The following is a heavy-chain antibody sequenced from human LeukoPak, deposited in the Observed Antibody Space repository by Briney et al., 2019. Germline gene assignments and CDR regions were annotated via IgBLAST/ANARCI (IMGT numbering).Heavy chain of an antibody. D-gene: IGHD3-10*01. CDR2: IYYSGST. CDR1: GGSISSGGYY. J-gene: IGHJ4*02. Sequence: SQTLSLTCTVSGGSISSGGYYWSWIRQHPGKGLEWIGYIYYSGSTYYNPSLKSRVTISVDTSKNQFSLKLSSVTAADTAVYYCARAWRYYGSGSYYPNGLDYWGQGTLVTVSS. V-gene: IGHV4-31*03. CDR3: ARAWRYYGSGSYYPNGLDY.